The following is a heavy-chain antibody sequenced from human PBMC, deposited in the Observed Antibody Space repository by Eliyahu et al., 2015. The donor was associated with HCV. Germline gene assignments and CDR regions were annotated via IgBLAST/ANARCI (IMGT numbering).Heavy chain of an antibody. V-gene: IGHV1-69*06. Sequence: SVKVSCKASGGTFSSYAISWVRXAPGQGLEWMGGIIPIFGTANYAQKFQGRVTITADKSTSTAYMELSSLRSEDTAVYYCARGPPISSGWYWFDPWGQGTLVTVSS. CDR3: ARGPPISSGWYWFDP. CDR2: IIPIFGTA. CDR1: GGTFSSYA. J-gene: IGHJ5*02. D-gene: IGHD6-19*01.